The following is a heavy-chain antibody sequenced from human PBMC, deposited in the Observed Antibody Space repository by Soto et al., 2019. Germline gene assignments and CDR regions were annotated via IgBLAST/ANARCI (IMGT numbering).Heavy chain of an antibody. CDR3: ASSEYYYDSSGYPSY. J-gene: IGHJ4*02. CDR2: IYYSGST. Sequence: SETLSLTCTVSGGSISSSSYYWGWIRQPPGKGLEWIGSIYYSGSTYYNPSLKSRVTISVDTSKNQCSLKLSSVTAADTAVYYCASSEYYYDSSGYPSYWGQGTLVTVSS. V-gene: IGHV4-39*01. CDR1: GGSISSSSYY. D-gene: IGHD3-22*01.